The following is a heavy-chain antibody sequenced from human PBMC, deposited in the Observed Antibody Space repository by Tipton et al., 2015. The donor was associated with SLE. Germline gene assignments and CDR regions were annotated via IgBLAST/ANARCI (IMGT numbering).Heavy chain of an antibody. V-gene: IGHV4-59*01. CDR2: IYYSGST. CDR1: NGSINYYH. Sequence: TLSLTCTVSNGSINYYHWSWIRQPPGKGLEWIGKIYYSGSTNYNPSLKSRVTMSVDTSKNQLSLKLSAVTAADTAIYYCARGRYYYYGMDVWGLGTTVTVSS. CDR3: ARGRYYYYGMDV. J-gene: IGHJ6*02.